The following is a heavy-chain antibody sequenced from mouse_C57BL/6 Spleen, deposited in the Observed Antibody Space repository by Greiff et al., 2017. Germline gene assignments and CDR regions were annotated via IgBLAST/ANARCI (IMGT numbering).Heavy chain of an antibody. CDR2: IYPGTGDT. Sequence: VQLQQSGAELVRPGASVTLSCKASGYTFSDYEMHWVKQTPVNGLEWIGAIYPGTGDTAYNQKFKGKATLTADKSSSTAYMELSSLTSEDSAVYYCTSSNDEFYSFDYWGQGTTLTVSS. J-gene: IGHJ2*01. V-gene: IGHV1-15*01. CDR3: TSSNDEFYSFDY. D-gene: IGHD2-12*01. CDR1: GYTFSDYE.